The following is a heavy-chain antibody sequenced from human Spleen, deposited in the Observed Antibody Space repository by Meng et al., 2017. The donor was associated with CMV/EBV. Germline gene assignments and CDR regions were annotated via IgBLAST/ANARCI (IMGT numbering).Heavy chain of an antibody. CDR3: ARGDSGYDHY. V-gene: IGHV3-23*01. CDR2: ISGSGDYT. D-gene: IGHD5-12*01. Sequence: GGSLRLSCVVSGFTFDYYPMTWVRQAPGKGLEWVSAISGSGDYTYYADSVKGRFTISRHNSKNTLYLQMNSLRAEDTAVYYCARGDSGYDHYWGQGTLVTVSS. J-gene: IGHJ4*02. CDR1: GFTFDYYP.